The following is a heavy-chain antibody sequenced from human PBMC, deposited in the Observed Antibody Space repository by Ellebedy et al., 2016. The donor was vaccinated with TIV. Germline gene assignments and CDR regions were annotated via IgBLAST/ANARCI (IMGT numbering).Heavy chain of an antibody. V-gene: IGHV3-48*01. J-gene: IGHJ4*02. CDR3: ARVQLVWFESDC. D-gene: IGHD3-10*01. CDR1: GFTFSNFV. Sequence: PGGSLRLSCAASGFTFSNFVMSWVRQAPGKGLGWVSYITSGSSTIKYADSVKGRFTISRDNAKNSLYLQMNSLRAEDTAVYSCARVQLVWFESDCWGQGTLVTVSS. CDR2: ITSGSSTI.